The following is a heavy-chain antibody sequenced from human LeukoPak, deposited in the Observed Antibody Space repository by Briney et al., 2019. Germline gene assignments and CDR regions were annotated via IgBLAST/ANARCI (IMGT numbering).Heavy chain of an antibody. V-gene: IGHV3-9*01. CDR2: ISWNSGSI. Sequence: GGSLRLSCAASGFTFYDYAMHWVRQAPGKGLERVSGISWNSGSIGYADSVKGRFTISRDNAKNSLYLQMNSLRAEDTALYYCAKDAVLDIAVAGKGNYFDYWGQGTLVTVSS. D-gene: IGHD6-19*01. J-gene: IGHJ4*02. CDR3: AKDAVLDIAVAGKGNYFDY. CDR1: GFTFYDYA.